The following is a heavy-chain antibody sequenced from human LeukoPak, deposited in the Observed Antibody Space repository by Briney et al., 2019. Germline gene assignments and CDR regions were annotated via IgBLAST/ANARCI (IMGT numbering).Heavy chain of an antibody. J-gene: IGHJ5*02. CDR3: ARVSWPGRGSRFDP. CDR1: GGPISRYY. CDR2: IYYSGST. V-gene: IGHV4-59*01. Sequence: PSETLSLTCTVSGGPISRYYWNWIRQPPGKGLEWIGYIYYSGSTNYNSSLKSRVIISVDTSKNQFSLKLSSVTAADTAVYYCARVSWPGRGSRFDPWGQGTLVTVSS. D-gene: IGHD3-16*01.